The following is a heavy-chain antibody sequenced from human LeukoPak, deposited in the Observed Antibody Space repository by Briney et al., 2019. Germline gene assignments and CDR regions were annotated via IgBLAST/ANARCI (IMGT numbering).Heavy chain of an antibody. CDR1: GFTFNTYG. CDR3: AKDIRSSWFGELTSDY. Sequence: GGTLRLSCAASGFTFNTYGMSWVRQAPGKGLEWVSGISWNSGSIGYADSVKGRFTISRDNAKNSLYLQMNSLRAEDTALYYCAKDIRSSWFGELTSDYWGQGTLVTVSS. V-gene: IGHV3-9*01. J-gene: IGHJ4*02. CDR2: ISWNSGSI. D-gene: IGHD3-10*01.